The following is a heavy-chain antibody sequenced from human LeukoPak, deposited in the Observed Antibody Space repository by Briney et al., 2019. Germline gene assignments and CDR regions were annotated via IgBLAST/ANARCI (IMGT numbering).Heavy chain of an antibody. CDR3: AREYSSGWYVIDY. CDR1: GDSVSSNSAA. J-gene: IGHJ4*02. V-gene: IGHV6-1*01. D-gene: IGHD6-19*01. CDR2: TYYRSKWYN. Sequence: SQTLSLTCALSGDSVSSNSAAWSWIRQSPSRGLEWLGRTYYRSKWYNDYAVSVKSRITINPDTSKNQFSLHLNSVTPEDTAVYYCAREYSSGWYVIDYWGQGTLVTVSS.